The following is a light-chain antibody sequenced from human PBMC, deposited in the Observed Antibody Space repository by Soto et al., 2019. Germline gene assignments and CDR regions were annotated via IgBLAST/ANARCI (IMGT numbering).Light chain of an antibody. CDR3: QHFNSYPYT. Sequence: AIQLTQSPSSLSASVGDRVTITCRGSQGISSALAWYQQKPGKAPKLLIYDASSLESGVPSRFSGSGSGTDFTLTISSLQPEDFATYYCQHFNSYPYTFGQGTKLEIK. CDR2: DAS. V-gene: IGKV1-13*02. CDR1: QGISSA. J-gene: IGKJ2*01.